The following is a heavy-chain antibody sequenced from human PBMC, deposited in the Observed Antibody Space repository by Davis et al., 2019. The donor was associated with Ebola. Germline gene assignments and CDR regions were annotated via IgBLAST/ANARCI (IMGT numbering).Heavy chain of an antibody. J-gene: IGHJ4*02. CDR1: GGSISSYY. CDR3: ARVNVAGFWDY. V-gene: IGHV4-59*01. CDR2: IYYSGST. Sequence: PSETLSLTCTVSGGSISSYYWSWIRQPPGKGLEWIGYIYYSGSTNYNPSLKSRVTISVDTSKNQFSLKLSSVTAADTAVYYCARVNVAGFWDYWGQGTLVTVSS. D-gene: IGHD3-3*01.